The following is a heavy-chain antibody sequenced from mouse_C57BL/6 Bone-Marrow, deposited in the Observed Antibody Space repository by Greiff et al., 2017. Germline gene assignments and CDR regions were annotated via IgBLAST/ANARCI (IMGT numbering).Heavy chain of an antibody. CDR1: GFTFTDYY. D-gene: IGHD2-5*01. Sequence: EVKLVESGGGLVQPGGSLSLSCAASGFTFTDYYMSWVRQPPGKALEWLGFIRNKANGYTTEYSASVKGRFTISRDNSLSILYLQMNALRAEDSATYYCARFYYSNYDYAMDYWGQGTSVTVSS. CDR2: IRNKANGYTT. J-gene: IGHJ4*01. V-gene: IGHV7-3*01. CDR3: ARFYYSNYDYAMDY.